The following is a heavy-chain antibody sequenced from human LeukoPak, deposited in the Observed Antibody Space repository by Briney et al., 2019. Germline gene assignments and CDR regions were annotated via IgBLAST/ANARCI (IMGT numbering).Heavy chain of an antibody. CDR3: ARGSYYFPY. CDR2: IKQDGSEK. J-gene: IGHJ4*01. CDR1: GFTFSAYW. Sequence: GGSLRLSCAASGFTFSAYWMSWVRQAPGKGLEWVANIKQDGSEKYYVDSVKGRFTISRDNAKNSLYLQMNSMRAEDTAAYYCARGSYYFPYWGHGTLVTVSS. D-gene: IGHD3-10*01. V-gene: IGHV3-7*04.